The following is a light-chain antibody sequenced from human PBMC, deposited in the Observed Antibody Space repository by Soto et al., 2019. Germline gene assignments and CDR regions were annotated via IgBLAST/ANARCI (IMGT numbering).Light chain of an antibody. Sequence: PGARATLSCQTSQSRGSNFLAWYQHKPGQAPRLLIYASSNRATGIPDRFSGSASGTDFTLTINRLEPEDFAVYYCQLYGISPHFGQGTRLEIK. CDR2: ASS. CDR1: QSRGSNF. CDR3: QLYGISPH. J-gene: IGKJ5*01. V-gene: IGKV3-20*01.